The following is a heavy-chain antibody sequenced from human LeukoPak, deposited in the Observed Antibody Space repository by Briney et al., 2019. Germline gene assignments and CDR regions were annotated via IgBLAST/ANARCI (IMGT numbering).Heavy chain of an antibody. D-gene: IGHD4-17*01. CDR1: GFTFDDYG. J-gene: IGHJ6*03. Sequence: RPGGSLRLSCAASGFTFDDYGMSWVRQAPGKGLEWVSGINWNGGSTGYADSVKGRFTISRDNAKNSLYLQMNRLRAEDTALYYCARGGGTVTMDYYYYYYMDVWGKGTTVTVSS. V-gene: IGHV3-20*04. CDR3: ARGGGTVTMDYYYYYYMDV. CDR2: INWNGGST.